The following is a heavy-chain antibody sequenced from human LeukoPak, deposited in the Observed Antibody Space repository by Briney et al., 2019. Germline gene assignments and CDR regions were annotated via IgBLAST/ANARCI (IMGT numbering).Heavy chain of an antibody. D-gene: IGHD6-6*01. Sequence: SETLSLTCAVYGGSFSGYYWSWIRQPPGKGLEWIGEINHSGSTNYNPSLKSRVTISVDTSKNQFSLKLSSVTAADTAVYYCARDKGTSYLSSFDYWGQGTLVTVSS. V-gene: IGHV4-34*01. CDR2: INHSGST. CDR3: ARDKGTSYLSSFDY. J-gene: IGHJ4*02. CDR1: GGSFSGYY.